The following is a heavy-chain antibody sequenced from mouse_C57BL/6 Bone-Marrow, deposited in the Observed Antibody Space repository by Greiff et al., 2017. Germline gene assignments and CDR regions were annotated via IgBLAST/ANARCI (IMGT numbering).Heavy chain of an antibody. D-gene: IGHD1-1*01. Sequence: VQLQQPGAELVRPGSSVKLSCKASGYTFTSYWMHWVKQRPIQGLEWIGNIDPSDSETHYNQKFKDKATLTVDKSSSTAYMQLSSLTSEDSAVYYCARATTVVARDWYFDVWGTGTTVTVSS. V-gene: IGHV1-52*01. CDR3: ARATTVVARDWYFDV. J-gene: IGHJ1*03. CDR2: IDPSDSET. CDR1: GYTFTSYW.